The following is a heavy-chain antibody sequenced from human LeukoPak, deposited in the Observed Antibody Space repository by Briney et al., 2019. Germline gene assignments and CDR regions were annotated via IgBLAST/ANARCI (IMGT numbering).Heavy chain of an antibody. CDR1: GFTFSSYA. D-gene: IGHD1-14*01. J-gene: IGHJ5*02. CDR2: ITGSGGGSGGNT. Sequence: GGSLRLSCAASGFTFSSYAMSWVRQAPGKGLEWVSGITGSGGGSGGNTYYADSVKGRFTISRDKSKNTLYLQMNSLRAEDTAVYYCAKEPGPWGQGTLVTVSS. CDR3: AKEPGP. V-gene: IGHV3-23*01.